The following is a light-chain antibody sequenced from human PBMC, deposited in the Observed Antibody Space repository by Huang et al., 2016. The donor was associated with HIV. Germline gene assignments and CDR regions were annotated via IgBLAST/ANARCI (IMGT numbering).Light chain of an antibody. J-gene: IGKJ5*01. Sequence: AIQMTQSPSSLSASVGDRVTITCRASQGIRVDLGWFQQKPGKAPKLLLYAASTLQSGVPSRFSGSASGTDFFTLTISNLQPEDFATYYCLQDYNYPITFGQGTRLEMK. CDR2: AAS. V-gene: IGKV1-6*02. CDR3: LQDYNYPIT. CDR1: QGIRVD.